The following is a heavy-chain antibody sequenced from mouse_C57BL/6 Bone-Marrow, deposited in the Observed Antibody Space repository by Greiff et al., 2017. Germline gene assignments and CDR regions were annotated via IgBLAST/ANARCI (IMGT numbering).Heavy chain of an antibody. J-gene: IGHJ3*01. V-gene: IGHV1-82*01. CDR2: IYPGDGDT. CDR3: ARSPSTTMVTPWFAY. Sequence: QVQLQQSGPELVKPGASVKISCKASGYAFSSSWMNWVKQRPGKGLEWIGRIYPGDGDTNSNGKFKGKATLTADKSSSTAYMQLSSLTSEDSAVYFCARSPSTTMVTPWFAYWGQGTLVTVSA. CDR1: GYAFSSSW. D-gene: IGHD2-2*01.